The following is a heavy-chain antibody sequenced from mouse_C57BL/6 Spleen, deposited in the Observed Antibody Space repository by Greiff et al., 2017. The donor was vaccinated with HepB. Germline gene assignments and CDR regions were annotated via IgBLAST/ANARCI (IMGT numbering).Heavy chain of an antibody. CDR1: GYSITSGYD. Sequence: EVHLVESGPGMVKPSQSLSLTCTVTGYSITSGYDWHWIRHFPGNKLEWMGYISYSGSTNYNPSLKSRISITHDTSKNHFFLKLNSVTTEDTATYYCARAYYGDAMDYWGQGTSVTVSS. J-gene: IGHJ4*01. D-gene: IGHD1-1*01. CDR2: ISYSGST. V-gene: IGHV3-1*01. CDR3: ARAYYGDAMDY.